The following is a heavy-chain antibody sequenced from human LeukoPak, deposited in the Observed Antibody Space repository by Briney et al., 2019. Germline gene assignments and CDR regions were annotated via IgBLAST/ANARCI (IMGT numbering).Heavy chain of an antibody. J-gene: IGHJ6*02. Sequence: SETLSLTCAVYGGSFSGYYWSWIRQPPGKGLEWIGEINHSGSTNYNPSLKSRVTISVDTSKNQFSLKLSSVTAADTAVYYCARGRSAMVTDYYYYGMDVWGQGTTVTVSS. CDR2: INHSGST. D-gene: IGHD5-18*01. CDR1: GGSFSGYY. V-gene: IGHV4-34*01. CDR3: ARGRSAMVTDYYYYGMDV.